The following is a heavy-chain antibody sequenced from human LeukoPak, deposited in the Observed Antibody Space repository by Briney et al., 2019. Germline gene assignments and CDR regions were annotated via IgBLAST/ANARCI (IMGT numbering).Heavy chain of an antibody. CDR2: FYYSGST. CDR3: ARDRKYYYHMDV. D-gene: IGHD1-14*01. CDR1: GGSISRGGYS. Sequence: PSETLSLTCAVSGGSISRGGYSWSWIRQPPGKGLEWIGYFYYSGSTYYNPSLKSRVTISVDTSKNQLSLKLSSVTAADTALYYCARDRKYYYHMDVWGKGTTVTVSS. V-gene: IGHV4-30-4*07. J-gene: IGHJ6*03.